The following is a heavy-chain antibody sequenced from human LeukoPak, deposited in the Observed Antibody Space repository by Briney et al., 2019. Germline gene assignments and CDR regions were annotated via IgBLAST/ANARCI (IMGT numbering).Heavy chain of an antibody. J-gene: IGHJ4*02. CDR1: GFIFSSYW. V-gene: IGHV3-7*01. CDR3: ARDYYDSRGYLVPLGY. CDR2: IKEDGSEK. D-gene: IGHD3-22*01. Sequence: GGSLRLSCAASGFIFSSYWMTWVRQVPGKGLEWVANIKEDGSEKNYVDSVKGRFTISRDNAENSLYLQMNSLRAEDTAVYYCARDYYDSRGYLVPLGYWGQGALVTVSS.